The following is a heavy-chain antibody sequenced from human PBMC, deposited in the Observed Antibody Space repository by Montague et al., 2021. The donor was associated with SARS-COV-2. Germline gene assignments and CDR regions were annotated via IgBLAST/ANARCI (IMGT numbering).Heavy chain of an antibody. V-gene: IGHV2-70*01. CDR2: XDWDDDK. Sequence: PALVKPTQTLTLTCTFSGFSLSTSGMCVSWIRQPPGKALEWLALXDWDDDKYYSTSLKTRLTISKDTSKNQVVLTMTNMNPVDTATYYCATTIYDYVWGTGVGFDYWGQGTLVTVSS. CDR1: GFSLSTSGMC. J-gene: IGHJ4*02. D-gene: IGHD3-16*01. CDR3: ATTIYDYVWGTGVGFDY.